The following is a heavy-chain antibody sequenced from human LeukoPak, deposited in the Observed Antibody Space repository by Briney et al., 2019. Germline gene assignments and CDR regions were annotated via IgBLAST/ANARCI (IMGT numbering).Heavy chain of an antibody. V-gene: IGHV4-59*08. CDR1: GGSISSIY. CDR2: IYYSGST. CDR3: ARLCPGVPPSVFDY. Sequence: SETLSLTCTVSGGSISSIYWSWIRQPPGKGLEWIGYIYYSGSTNYNPSLKSRVTISVDTSKNQFSLKLSSVTAADTAVYYCARLCPGVPPSVFDYWGQGTLVTVSS. D-gene: IGHD2-21*01. J-gene: IGHJ4*02.